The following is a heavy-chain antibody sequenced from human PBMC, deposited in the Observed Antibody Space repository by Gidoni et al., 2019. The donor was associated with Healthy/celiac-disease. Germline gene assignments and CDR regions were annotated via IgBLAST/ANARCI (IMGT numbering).Heavy chain of an antibody. CDR1: GGSVSSGSYY. CDR3: ARADWTNRDY. D-gene: IGHD1-1*01. V-gene: IGHV4-61*01. CDR2: LYYSGIT. Sequence: QVQLQQSGPGLVKPSAPLSLTCTVSGGSVSSGSYYWSWIRQPPGKGLEWIGYLYYSGITNYNPSLKSRVTISVDTSKNQFSLKLSSVTAADTAVYYCARADWTNRDYWGQGTLVTVSS. J-gene: IGHJ4*02.